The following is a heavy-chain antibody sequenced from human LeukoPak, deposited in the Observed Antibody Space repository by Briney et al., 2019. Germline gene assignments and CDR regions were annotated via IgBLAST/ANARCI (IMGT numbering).Heavy chain of an antibody. V-gene: IGHV3-21*01. Sequence: PGGSLRLSCAASGFTFSTYIMNWVRQTPGKGLEWVSSIGTSTSYIYYADSVKGRFTISRDNAKNSLYLQMNSLRAEVTAVYYCANQWGTGDWGQGTLVTVSS. CDR3: ANQWGTGD. CDR1: GFTFSTYI. J-gene: IGHJ4*02. D-gene: IGHD1-1*01. CDR2: IGTSTSYI.